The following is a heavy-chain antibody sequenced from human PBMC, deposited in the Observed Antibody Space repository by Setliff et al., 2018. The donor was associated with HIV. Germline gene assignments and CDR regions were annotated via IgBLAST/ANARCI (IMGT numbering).Heavy chain of an antibody. CDR3: ARSVGYCSGGSCSNWFDP. CDR1: GYSISSGYY. V-gene: IGHV4-38-2*01. CDR2: IYYSVTT. Sequence: SETLSLTCAVSGYSISSGYYWDWIRQPPGKGLEWIGSIYYSVTTYYNPSLKSRVTISVDTSKNQFSLKLSSVTAADTAVYYCARSVGYCSGGSCSNWFDPWGQGTLVTVSS. D-gene: IGHD2-15*01. J-gene: IGHJ5*02.